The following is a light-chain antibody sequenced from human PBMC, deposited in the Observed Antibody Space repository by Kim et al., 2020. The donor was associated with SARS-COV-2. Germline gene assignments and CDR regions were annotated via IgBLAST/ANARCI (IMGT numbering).Light chain of an antibody. Sequence: PGERATLSCRASQSISGDLAWYQQKPGQAPRLLIYGASTRATATPASFSGSGSGSEFTLTISSLQSEDFAVYYCQQYNNWPLTFGGGTKVDIK. J-gene: IGKJ4*01. CDR2: GAS. CDR3: QQYNNWPLT. V-gene: IGKV3-15*01. CDR1: QSISGD.